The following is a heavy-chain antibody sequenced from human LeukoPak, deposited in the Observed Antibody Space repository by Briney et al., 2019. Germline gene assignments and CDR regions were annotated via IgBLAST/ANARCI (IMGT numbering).Heavy chain of an antibody. CDR2: ISYDGSNK. Sequence: GGSLRLSCAASGFTFSSYGMHWVRQAPGKGLEWVAVISYDGSNKYYADSVKGRFTISRDNSKNTLYLQMNSLRAEDTAVYYCAKGSSSSRPYHFDYWGQGTLVTVSS. CDR3: AKGSSSSRPYHFDY. CDR1: GFTFSSYG. J-gene: IGHJ4*02. V-gene: IGHV3-30*18. D-gene: IGHD6-6*01.